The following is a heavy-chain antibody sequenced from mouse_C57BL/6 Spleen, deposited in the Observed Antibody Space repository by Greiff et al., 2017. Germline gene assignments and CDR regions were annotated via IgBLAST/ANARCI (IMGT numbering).Heavy chain of an antibody. CDR1: GYTFTSYW. CDR2: IDPSDSYT. CDR3: ARRLGTGYWYFDV. Sequence: QVQLQQPGAELVMPGASVKLSCKASGYTFTSYWMHWVKQRPGQGLEWIGEIDPSDSYTNYNQKFKGKSTLTVDKSSSTAYMQLSSLTSEDSAVYYCARRLGTGYWYFDVWGTGTTVTVSS. D-gene: IGHD4-1*01. J-gene: IGHJ1*03. V-gene: IGHV1-69*01.